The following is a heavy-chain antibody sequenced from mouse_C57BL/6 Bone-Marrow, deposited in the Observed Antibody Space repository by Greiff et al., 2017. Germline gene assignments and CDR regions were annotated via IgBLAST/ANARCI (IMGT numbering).Heavy chain of an antibody. CDR3: ARPHYYGSSYDYFDY. D-gene: IGHD1-1*01. V-gene: IGHV1-82*01. Sequence: QVQLQQSGPELVKPGASVKISCKASGYAFSSSWMNWVKQRPGKGLEWIGRIYPGDGDTNYNGKFKGKATLTADKSSSTAYMQRSSRTSEDAAVYFGARPHYYGSSYDYFDYWGQGTTLTVSS. J-gene: IGHJ2*01. CDR2: IYPGDGDT. CDR1: GYAFSSSW.